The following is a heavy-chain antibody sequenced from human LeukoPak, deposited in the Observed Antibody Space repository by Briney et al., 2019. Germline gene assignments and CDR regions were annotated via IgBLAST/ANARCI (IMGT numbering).Heavy chain of an antibody. CDR2: ISYDGSNK. CDR3: AKDFGYYDSSGYYYPHGVDY. D-gene: IGHD3-22*01. J-gene: IGHJ4*02. Sequence: PGGSLRLSCAASGFTFSSYGMHWVRQAPGKGLEWVAVISYDGSNKYYADSVKGRFTISRDNSKNTLYLQMNSLRAEDTAVYYCAKDFGYYDSSGYYYPHGVDYWGQGTLVTVSS. V-gene: IGHV3-30*18. CDR1: GFTFSSYG.